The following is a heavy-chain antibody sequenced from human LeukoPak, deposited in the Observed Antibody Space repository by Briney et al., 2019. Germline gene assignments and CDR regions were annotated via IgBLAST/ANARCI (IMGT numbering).Heavy chain of an antibody. CDR1: GYSITNGYY. V-gene: IGHV4-38-2*01. CDR3: AKMGYNYGYDD. D-gene: IGHD5-18*01. J-gene: IGHJ4*02. Sequence: SETLSLTCVVSGYSITNGYYWGWIRQPPGKGLEWTGRIYHSGSTDYNPSLESRVTISVDTSKNQFSLKLSSVTAADTAVYYCAKMGYNYGYDDWGQGSLVIVSS. CDR2: IYHSGST.